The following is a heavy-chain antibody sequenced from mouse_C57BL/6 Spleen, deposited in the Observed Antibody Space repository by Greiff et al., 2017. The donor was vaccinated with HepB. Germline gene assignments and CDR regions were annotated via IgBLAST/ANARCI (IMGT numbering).Heavy chain of an antibody. Sequence: VQRVESGPELVKPGASVKISCKASGYAFSSSWMNWVKQRPGKGLEWIGRIYPGDGDTNYNGKFKGKATLTADKSSSTAYMQLSSLTSEDSAVYFCARWRDYGAYWGQGTLVTVSA. CDR1: GYAFSSSW. V-gene: IGHV1-82*01. D-gene: IGHD1-1*02. CDR2: IYPGDGDT. CDR3: ARWRDYGAY. J-gene: IGHJ3*01.